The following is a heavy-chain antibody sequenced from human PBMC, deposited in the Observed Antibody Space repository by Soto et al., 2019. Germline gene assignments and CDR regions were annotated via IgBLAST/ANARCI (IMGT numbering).Heavy chain of an antibody. CDR3: SKDSNTTWYDALDI. D-gene: IGHD2-15*01. Sequence: EVQLVESGGGLVQPGRSLRLSCAASGFTFDKYAMHWVRQATGKGLEWVSGISWNSGNIDYADSVKGRFTISRDNAKNSLYLQMTSLRPDDTALYYCSKDSNTTWYDALDIWGKWTKVTVSS. CDR2: ISWNSGNI. V-gene: IGHV3-9*01. J-gene: IGHJ3*02. CDR1: GFTFDKYA.